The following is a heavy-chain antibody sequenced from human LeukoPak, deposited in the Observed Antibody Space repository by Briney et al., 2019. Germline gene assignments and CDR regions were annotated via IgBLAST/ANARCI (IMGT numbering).Heavy chain of an antibody. CDR1: GYTFTGYY. V-gene: IGHV1-2*02. Sequence: ASVKVSCKASGYTFTGYYIHWVRQAPGQGLEWMGWINPNSGGTNYAQKFQGRVTMTRDTSISTAYMELSRLRSDDTAVYYCSRGSSTSITYYVDVWGKGTTVTVSS. J-gene: IGHJ6*03. CDR2: INPNSGGT. D-gene: IGHD2-2*01. CDR3: SRGSSTSITYYVDV.